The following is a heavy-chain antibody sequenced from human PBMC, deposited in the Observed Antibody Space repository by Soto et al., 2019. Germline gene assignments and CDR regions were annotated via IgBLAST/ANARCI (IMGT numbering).Heavy chain of an antibody. CDR2: IYYSGST. CDR1: GGSISSGGYY. Sequence: QVQLQESGPGLVKPSQTLSLTCTVSGGSISSGGYYWSWIRQHPGKGLEWIGYIYYSGSTYYNPSLKSRVTISVDTSKNQFSLKLSSVTAAGTAVYYCARGGSSSPYFDSWGQGTLVTVSS. J-gene: IGHJ4*02. V-gene: IGHV4-31*03. CDR3: ARGGSSSPYFDS. D-gene: IGHD6-13*01.